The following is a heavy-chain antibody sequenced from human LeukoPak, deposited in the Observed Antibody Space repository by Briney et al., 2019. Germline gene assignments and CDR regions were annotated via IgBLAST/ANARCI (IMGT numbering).Heavy chain of an antibody. CDR2: ISSSSSTI. D-gene: IGHD2-21*02. V-gene: IGHV3-48*01. J-gene: IGHJ3*02. CDR3: ARDSVAGLAYCGGDCYSYAFDI. CDR1: GFTFSSHS. Sequence: PGGSLRLSCAASGFTFSSHSMNWVRQAPGKGLEWVSYISSSSSTIYYADSVKGRFTISRDKAKNSLYLQMNSLRAEDTAVYYCARDSVAGLAYCGGDCYSYAFDIWGQGTMVTVSS.